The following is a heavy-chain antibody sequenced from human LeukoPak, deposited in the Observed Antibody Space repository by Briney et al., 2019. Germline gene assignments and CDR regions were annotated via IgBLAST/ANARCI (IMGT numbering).Heavy chain of an antibody. CDR2: INPNSGST. D-gene: IGHD2-21*02. V-gene: IGHV1-2*02. CDR3: AREGLCGGDCYNYDY. Sequence: GASVKVSCKASGYTFTGYYMHWVRQAPGQGLEWMGWINPNSGSTNYAQKFQGRVTMTRDTSISTAYMELSRLRSDDTAVYYCAREGLCGGDCYNYDYWGQGTLVTVSS. CDR1: GYTFTGYY. J-gene: IGHJ4*02.